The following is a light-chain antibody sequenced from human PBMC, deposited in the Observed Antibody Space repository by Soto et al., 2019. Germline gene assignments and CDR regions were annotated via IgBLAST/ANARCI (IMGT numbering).Light chain of an antibody. Sequence: QSVLTQPPSASGSPGQRVTISCSGSTSSIGSNYVYWYQRLPGTAPKLLMYKNDQRPSGVPDRFSGSKSGTSASLAIGGLRSEDEGDYYCAAWDDSLTGPLFGGGTKLTDL. CDR1: TSSIGSNY. J-gene: IGLJ3*02. V-gene: IGLV1-47*01. CDR2: KND. CDR3: AAWDDSLTGPL.